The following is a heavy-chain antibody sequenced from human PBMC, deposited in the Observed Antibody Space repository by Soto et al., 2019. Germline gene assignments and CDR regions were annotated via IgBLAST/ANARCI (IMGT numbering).Heavy chain of an antibody. CDR3: ARDSTDYYDSSGYHGYFQH. CDR1: GFTFSSYA. V-gene: IGHV3-30-3*01. Sequence: GGSLRLSCAASGFTFSSYAMHWVRQAPGKGLEWVAVISYDGSNKYYADSVKGRFTISRDNSKNTLYLQMNSLRAEDTAVYYCARDSTDYYDSSGYHGYFQHWGQGTLVTVSS. D-gene: IGHD3-22*01. J-gene: IGHJ1*01. CDR2: ISYDGSNK.